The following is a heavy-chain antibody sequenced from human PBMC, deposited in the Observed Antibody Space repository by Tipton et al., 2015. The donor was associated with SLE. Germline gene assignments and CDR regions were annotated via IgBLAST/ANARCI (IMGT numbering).Heavy chain of an antibody. V-gene: IGHV3-21*03. Sequence: SLRLSCVVSTFSFSNYNMNWLRQAPGKGLEWLSSISSSSSYIYYADSVKGRFTISRENAENSVYLQMNSLRAEDTAVYYCAIAAASAYYYGMDVWGQGTTVTVSS. CDR1: TFSFSNYN. D-gene: IGHD5-18*01. CDR3: AIAAASAYYYGMDV. J-gene: IGHJ6*02. CDR2: ISSSSSYI.